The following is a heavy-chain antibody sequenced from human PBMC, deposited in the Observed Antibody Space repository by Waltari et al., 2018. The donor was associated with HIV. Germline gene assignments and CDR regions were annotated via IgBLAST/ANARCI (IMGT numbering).Heavy chain of an antibody. J-gene: IGHJ6*02. CDR3: ARHSLVHSYGMDV. Sequence: QLQLQESGPGLVKPSETLSLTCTVSGGSISSSNYYWGWIRQPPGKGLEWIGIIYYSGSAYYTPSLKSRVTISVDTSKNQFSLKLSSVTAADTAVYYCARHSLVHSYGMDVWGQGTTVTVSS. D-gene: IGHD3-10*01. V-gene: IGHV4-39*01. CDR2: IYYSGSA. CDR1: GGSISSSNYY.